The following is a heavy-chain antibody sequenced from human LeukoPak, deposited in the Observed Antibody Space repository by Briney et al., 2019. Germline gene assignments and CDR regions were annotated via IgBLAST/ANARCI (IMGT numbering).Heavy chain of an antibody. V-gene: IGHV3-15*01. CDR3: ATEYYGSYNY. CDR1: GFTFSNAW. J-gene: IGHJ4*02. CDR2: IKSRTDGGTT. D-gene: IGHD1-26*01. Sequence: GGSLRLSCAASGFTFSNAWMSWVRQAPGKGREWVGHIKSRTDGGTTEYAAHVKGRFTISRDDSKTTLYLQMNSLKSEDTALYYCATEYYGSYNYWGQGTLVTVSS.